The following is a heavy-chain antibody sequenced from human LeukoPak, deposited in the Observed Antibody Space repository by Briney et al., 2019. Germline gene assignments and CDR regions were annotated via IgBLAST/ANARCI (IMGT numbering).Heavy chain of an antibody. V-gene: IGHV3-30*03. CDR1: GFTFSNYD. D-gene: IGHD3-10*01. J-gene: IGHJ4*02. CDR2: ISYDGTNK. Sequence: GGSLRLSCAASGFTFSNYDMHWVRQAPGKGLEWVALISYDGTNKYNADSVKGRFTISRDNSKNSLYLQMNSLRAEDTAVYYCARARIVLWFGDGGYYFDYWGQGTLVTVSS. CDR3: ARARIVLWFGDGGYYFDY.